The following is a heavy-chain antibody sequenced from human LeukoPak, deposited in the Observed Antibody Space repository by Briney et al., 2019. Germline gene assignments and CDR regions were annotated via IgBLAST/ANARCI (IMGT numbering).Heavy chain of an antibody. Sequence: PSETLSLTCTVSGGSISSSSYYWGWIRQPPGKGLEWIGSIYYSGSTYYNPSLKSRVTISVDTSKNQFSLKLSSVTAADTAVYYCARERAEGAVAGTISPRVRYYFDYWGREPWSPSPQ. J-gene: IGHJ4*02. V-gene: IGHV4-39*07. CDR1: GGSISSSSYY. CDR3: ARERAEGAVAGTISPRVRYYFDY. D-gene: IGHD6-19*01. CDR2: IYYSGST.